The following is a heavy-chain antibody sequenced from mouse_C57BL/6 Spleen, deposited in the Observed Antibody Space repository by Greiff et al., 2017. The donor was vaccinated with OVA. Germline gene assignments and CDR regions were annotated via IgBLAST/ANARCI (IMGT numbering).Heavy chain of an antibody. D-gene: IGHD2-4*01. CDR2: ISDGGSYT. Sequence: EVQLVESGGGLVKPGGSLQLSCAASGFTFRSYAMSWVRQPPEKMLAWVATISDGGSYTYYPDNVQGRFTISRENAKNNLYLQMSHLKSEDTAMYDCARRITYYATDYWGQGTSVTVSS. J-gene: IGHJ4*01. V-gene: IGHV5-4*01. CDR1: GFTFRSYA. CDR3: ARRITYYATDY.